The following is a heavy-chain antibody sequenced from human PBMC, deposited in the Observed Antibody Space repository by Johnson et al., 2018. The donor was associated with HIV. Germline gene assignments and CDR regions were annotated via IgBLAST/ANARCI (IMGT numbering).Heavy chain of an antibody. CDR1: GFSFSNYA. CDR3: ARALTMVRVVISDALDI. D-gene: IGHD3-10*01. Sequence: QMQLVESGGGVVQPGRSLRLSCSASGFSFSNYAMHWVRQAPGKGLEWVAIISYDGSNKYYADSVKGRFTISRDNSKNTLYLQMNSLRAEDTALYYCARALTMVRVVISDALDIWGQETMVTVSS. CDR2: ISYDGSNK. V-gene: IGHV3-30-3*01. J-gene: IGHJ3*02.